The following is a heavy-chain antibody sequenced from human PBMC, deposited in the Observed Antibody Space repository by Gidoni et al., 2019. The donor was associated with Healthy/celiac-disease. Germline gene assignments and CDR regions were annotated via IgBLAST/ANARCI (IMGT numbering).Heavy chain of an antibody. CDR1: GYTLTELS. D-gene: IGHD3-3*01. Sequence: QVQLVQSGAEVKKPGASVKVSCKVSGYTLTELSMHWVRQAPGKGLEWMGGFDPEDGETIYAQKFQGRVTMTEDTSTDTAYMELSSLRSEDTAVYYCATRSKYYDFWSGYPRGAFDIWGQGTMVTVSS. CDR3: ATRSKYYDFWSGYPRGAFDI. J-gene: IGHJ3*02. CDR2: FDPEDGET. V-gene: IGHV1-24*01.